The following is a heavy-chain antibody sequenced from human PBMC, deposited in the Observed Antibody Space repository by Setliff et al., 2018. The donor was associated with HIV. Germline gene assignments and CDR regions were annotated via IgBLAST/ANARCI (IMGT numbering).Heavy chain of an antibody. Sequence: ASVKVSCKASGYTFTSYYMHWVRQAPGQGLEWMGIINPSGGSTSYAQKFQGRVTMTRDTSTSTVYMELSSLRSEDTAVYYCVTEKHYFDSSGYSRTSIFWGQGTLVTVSS. CDR1: GYTFTSYY. CDR2: INPSGGST. V-gene: IGHV1-46*01. D-gene: IGHD3-22*01. J-gene: IGHJ4*02. CDR3: VTEKHYFDSSGYSRTSIF.